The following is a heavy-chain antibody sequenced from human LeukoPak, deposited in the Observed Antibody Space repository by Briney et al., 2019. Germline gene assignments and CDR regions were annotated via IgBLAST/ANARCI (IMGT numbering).Heavy chain of an antibody. CDR1: GFTFSSYS. CDR3: AKEIWPTVTTPGHTHFDY. D-gene: IGHD4-17*01. J-gene: IGHJ4*02. CDR2: IRYDGRNK. Sequence: GGSLRLSCAASGFTFSSYSMNWVRQAPGKGLEWVAFIRYDGRNKYYADSMKGRFTISRDNSKNTLCLQMNSLRAEDTAVYYCAKEIWPTVTTPGHTHFDYWGQGTLVTVSS. V-gene: IGHV3-30*02.